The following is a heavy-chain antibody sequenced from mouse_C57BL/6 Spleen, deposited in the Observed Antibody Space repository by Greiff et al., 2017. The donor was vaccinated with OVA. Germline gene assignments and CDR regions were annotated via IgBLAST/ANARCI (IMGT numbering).Heavy chain of an antibody. J-gene: IGHJ1*03. Sequence: VQLQQSGPELVKPGASVKISCKASGYAFSSSWMNWVKQRPGKGLEWIGRIYPGDGDTNYNGKFKGKATLTADKSSSTAYMQLSSLTSEDSAVYFCARSGIYSNYEGWYFDVWGTGTTVTVSS. D-gene: IGHD2-5*01. CDR1: GYAFSSSW. CDR2: IYPGDGDT. CDR3: ARSGIYSNYEGWYFDV. V-gene: IGHV1-82*01.